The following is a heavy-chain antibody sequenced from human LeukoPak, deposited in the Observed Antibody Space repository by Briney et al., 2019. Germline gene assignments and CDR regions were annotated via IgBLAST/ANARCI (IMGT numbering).Heavy chain of an antibody. CDR2: IRYDGSNK. Sequence: GGSLRLSCAASGFTFSSYGMHWVRQAPGKGLEWVAFIRYDGSNKYYADSVKGRFTISRDNAKNSLYLQMNSLRAEDTAVYYCARRTIAAAGTDYWGQGTLVTVSS. CDR3: ARRTIAAAGTDY. D-gene: IGHD6-13*01. CDR1: GFTFSSYG. J-gene: IGHJ4*02. V-gene: IGHV3-30*02.